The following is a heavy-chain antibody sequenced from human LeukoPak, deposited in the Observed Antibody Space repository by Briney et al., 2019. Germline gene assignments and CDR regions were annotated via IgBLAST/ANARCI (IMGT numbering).Heavy chain of an antibody. D-gene: IGHD4-17*01. CDR3: GKVDWTTATRTLDY. CDR2: ISPMGTYI. V-gene: IGHV3-21*01. Sequence: GGSLRLSCAASGFSFSTYTMIWVRQAPGKGLEWVSSISPMGTYIYYADSVQGRFTISRDNVKNSLYLQMMSLRAEDTAVYFCGKVDWTTATRTLDYWGQGTLVTVFS. J-gene: IGHJ4*02. CDR1: GFSFSTYT.